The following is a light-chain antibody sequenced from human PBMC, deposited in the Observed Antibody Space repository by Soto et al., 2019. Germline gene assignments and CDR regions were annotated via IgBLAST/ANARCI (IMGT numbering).Light chain of an antibody. V-gene: IGKV1-5*01. CDR1: QSISSW. Sequence: DIQMTQSPSTLSASVGDRVTITCRASQSISSWLSWYQQKPGKAPNLLIYDASSLESGDPSRFSGSGSGTEFTLAISSLQPDDFATYYCQQDNSYPWTFGKGTNVEIK. J-gene: IGKJ1*01. CDR2: DAS. CDR3: QQDNSYPWT.